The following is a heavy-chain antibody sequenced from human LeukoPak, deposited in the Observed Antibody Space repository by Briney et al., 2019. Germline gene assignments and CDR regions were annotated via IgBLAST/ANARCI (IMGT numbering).Heavy chain of an antibody. CDR1: GFTFSSCE. CDR3: ARDQADYMELDY. CDR2: ISSSGSTI. Sequence: GGSLRLSCAASGFTFSSCEMNWVRQAPGKGLEWVSYISSSGSTIYYADSVKGRFTISRDNAKNSLYLQMNSLRAEGTAVYYCARDQADYMELDYWGQGTLVTVSS. V-gene: IGHV3-48*03. D-gene: IGHD1-7*01. J-gene: IGHJ4*02.